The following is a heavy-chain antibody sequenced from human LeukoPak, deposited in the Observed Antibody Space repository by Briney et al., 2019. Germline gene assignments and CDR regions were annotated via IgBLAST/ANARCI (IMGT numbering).Heavy chain of an antibody. D-gene: IGHD3-22*01. J-gene: IGHJ4*01. CDR3: AKDKXGVVVXTYYFDX. V-gene: IGHV3-30*18. Sequence: GGSLRLSCAASGFTFSSYGMHWVRQAPGKGLEWVAVISYDGSNKYYADSVKGRFTISRDNSKNTLYLQMNSLRAEDTAVYYCAKDKXGVVVXTYYFDXWGXXTXXXVSS. CDR1: GFTFSSYG. CDR2: ISYDGSNK.